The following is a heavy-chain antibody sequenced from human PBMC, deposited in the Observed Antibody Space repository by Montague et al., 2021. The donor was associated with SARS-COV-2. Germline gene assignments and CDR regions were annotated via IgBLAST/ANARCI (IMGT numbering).Heavy chain of an antibody. CDR2: VCYSGSA. Sequence: SETLSLTCTGAGDCSGGDHWRWTGQHPAEGQLPNGYVCYSGSANNNPSLKSRVTISVDTSKNHFTLRLSSVTAADTAVYYCANFRRTQLLPGTLYYGMDVWGQGTTVTVSS. CDR1: GDCSGGDH. D-gene: IGHD2-2*01. V-gene: IGHV4-59*13. CDR3: ANFRRTQLLPGTLYYGMDV. J-gene: IGHJ6*02.